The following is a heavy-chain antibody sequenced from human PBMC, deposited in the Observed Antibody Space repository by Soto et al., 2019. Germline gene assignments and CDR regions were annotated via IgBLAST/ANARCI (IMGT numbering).Heavy chain of an antibody. J-gene: IGHJ5*02. D-gene: IGHD3-3*01. CDR3: ARAGGITIFGVPFDP. CDR2: IIPIFGAA. V-gene: IGHV1-69*13. CDR1: GGTFRSYA. Sequence: SVKVSCKASGGTFRSYAISWVRQAPGQGLEWMGGIIPIFGAANYAQKFQGRVTITADESTSTAYMELSSLRSEDTAVYYCARAGGITIFGVPFDPWGQGTMVTVSS.